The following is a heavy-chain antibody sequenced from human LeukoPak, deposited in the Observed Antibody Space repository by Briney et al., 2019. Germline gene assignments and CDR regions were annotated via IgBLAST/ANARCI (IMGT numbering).Heavy chain of an antibody. V-gene: IGHV1-46*01. D-gene: IGHD1-20*01. Sequence: ASVKVSCKASGYTFTTYAMNWVRQAPGQGLEWMGIINPSGGSTSYAQKFQGRVTMTRDTSTSTVYMELSSLRSEDTAVYYCARDNWNDDSYYYYMDVWGKGTTVTISS. CDR2: INPSGGST. J-gene: IGHJ6*03. CDR1: GYTFTTYA. CDR3: ARDNWNDDSYYYYMDV.